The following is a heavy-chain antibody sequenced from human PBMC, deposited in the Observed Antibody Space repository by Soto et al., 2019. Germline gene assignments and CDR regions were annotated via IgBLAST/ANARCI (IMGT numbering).Heavy chain of an antibody. J-gene: IGHJ6*02. Sequence: EVQLVESGGGLVQPGGSLRLSCAASGFTLTNYWMHWVRQAPGKGLVWVSRINSNGRSITYAGSVKGRFTISRDNATNTLSLQMNSLRAEDTAVYYCARGGAARAYYYYGMDVWGQGTTVTVSS. CDR2: INSNGRSI. CDR3: ARGGAARAYYYYGMDV. D-gene: IGHD6-6*01. V-gene: IGHV3-74*01. CDR1: GFTLTNYW.